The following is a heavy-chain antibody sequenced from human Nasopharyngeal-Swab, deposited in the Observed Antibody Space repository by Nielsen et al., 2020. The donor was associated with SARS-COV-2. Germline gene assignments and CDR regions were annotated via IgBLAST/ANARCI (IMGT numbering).Heavy chain of an antibody. Sequence: ASVKVSCKASGYTFTSYAMHWVRQAPGQRLEWMGWINAGNGNTKYSQKFQGRVTITRDTSASTAYMELSSLRSEDTAVYYCAREQEYYYGMDVWGQGTTVTVSS. CDR3: AREQEYYYGMDV. J-gene: IGHJ6*02. CDR1: GYTFTSYA. V-gene: IGHV1-3*01. CDR2: INAGNGNT.